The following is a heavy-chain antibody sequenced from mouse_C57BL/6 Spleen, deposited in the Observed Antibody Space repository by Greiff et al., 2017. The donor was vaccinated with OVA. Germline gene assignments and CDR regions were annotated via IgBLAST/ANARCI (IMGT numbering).Heavy chain of an antibody. D-gene: IGHD1-1*01. Sequence: QVQLKQSGAELVRPGSSVKLSCKASGYTFTSCWLHWVKQRPIQGLEWIGNIDPSDSETHYNQKFKDKATLTVEKSSSTAYMQLSSLTSEDSAVYYCARKTTVDYFDYWGQGTTLTVSS. V-gene: IGHV1-52*01. CDR1: GYTFTSCW. CDR3: ARKTTVDYFDY. J-gene: IGHJ2*01. CDR2: IDPSDSET.